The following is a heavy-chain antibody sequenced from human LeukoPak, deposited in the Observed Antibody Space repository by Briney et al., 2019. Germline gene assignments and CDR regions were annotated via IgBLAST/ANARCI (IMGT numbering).Heavy chain of an antibody. D-gene: IGHD3-10*01. CDR1: DGSISSSSYY. V-gene: IGHV4-39*01. CDR3: AAQLWFGELCWLDP. J-gene: IGHJ5*02. CDR2: IYYTGNT. Sequence: PSETLSLTCTVSDGSISSSSYYWGWIRQPPGRGLEWIGNIYYTGNTYYNPSLESRVTISVDTSKDQFSLKLSSVTAADTAVYYCAAQLWFGELCWLDPWGQGTLVTVSS.